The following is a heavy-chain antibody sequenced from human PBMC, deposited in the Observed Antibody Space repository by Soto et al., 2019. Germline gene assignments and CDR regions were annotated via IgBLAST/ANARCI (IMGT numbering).Heavy chain of an antibody. CDR3: RVTGVSEVDS. V-gene: IGHV1-2*02. Sequence: XSVKVSYKTSGYTFSCFYIHLVRQAPGQGLESMGWIYPDSGGTDYAQKFQGRVTMTRDTSISTAYMELSRLRSDDTAVYYCRVTGVSEVDSWGQGTLVTVYS. D-gene: IGHD2-8*01. CDR2: IYPDSGGT. J-gene: IGHJ5*01. CDR1: GYTFSCFY.